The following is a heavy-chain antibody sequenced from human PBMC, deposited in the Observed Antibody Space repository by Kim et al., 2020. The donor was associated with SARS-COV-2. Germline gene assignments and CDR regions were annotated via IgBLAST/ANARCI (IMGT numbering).Heavy chain of an antibody. V-gene: IGHV3-23*01. CDR3: AKYSSGWYGGFDP. J-gene: IGHJ5*02. D-gene: IGHD6-19*01. Sequence: VTGRCTISRENAKNTLYRQMNSLRAEDTAVYYCAKYSSGWYGGFDPWGQGTLVTVSS.